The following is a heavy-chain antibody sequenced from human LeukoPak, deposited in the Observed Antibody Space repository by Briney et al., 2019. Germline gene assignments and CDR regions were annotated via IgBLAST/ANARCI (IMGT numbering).Heavy chain of an antibody. Sequence: SETLSLTCTVSGGSISSYYWSWIRQPPGKGLEWIGDIYTSGSTNYNPSLKSRVTVSVDTSKNQFSPKLSSVTAADTAVYYCARARRGYSGYDYAFDYWGQGTLVTVSS. D-gene: IGHD5-12*01. CDR3: ARARRGYSGYDYAFDY. J-gene: IGHJ4*02. CDR1: GGSISSYY. CDR2: IYTSGST. V-gene: IGHV4-4*09.